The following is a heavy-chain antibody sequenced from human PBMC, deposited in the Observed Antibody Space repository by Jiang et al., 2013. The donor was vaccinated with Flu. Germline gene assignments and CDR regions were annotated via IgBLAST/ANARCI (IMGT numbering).Heavy chain of an antibody. J-gene: IGHJ4*02. Sequence: ELLKPSETLSLTCAVYGGSFSGYYWSWIRQPPGKGLEWIGEINHSGSTNYNPSLKSRVTISVDTSKNQFSLKLSSVTAADTAVYYCARHRSYYGSGSYLIWGQGTLVTVSS. D-gene: IGHD3-10*01. CDR1: GGSFSGYY. V-gene: IGHV4-34*01. CDR2: INHSGST. CDR3: ARHRSYYGSGSYLI.